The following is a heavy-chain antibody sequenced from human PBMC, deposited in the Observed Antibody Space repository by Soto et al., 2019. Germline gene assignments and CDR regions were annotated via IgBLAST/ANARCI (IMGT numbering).Heavy chain of an antibody. J-gene: IGHJ5*02. CDR3: ARAPYRYCSSTSCYPAVDP. D-gene: IGHD2-2*01. CDR2: ISGSGGST. CDR1: GFTFSSYA. Sequence: GGSRLSCAASGFTFSSYAMSWVRQAPGKGLEWVSAISGSGGSTYYADSVKGRFTISRDNSKNTLYLQMNSLRAEDTAVYYCARAPYRYCSSTSCYPAVDPWGQGTLVTVSS. V-gene: IGHV3-23*01.